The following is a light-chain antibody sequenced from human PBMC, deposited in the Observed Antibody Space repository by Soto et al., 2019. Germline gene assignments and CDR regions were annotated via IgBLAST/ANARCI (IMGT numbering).Light chain of an antibody. Sequence: EVVFTQSPCTLSLSPGERATLSCRVSQSVSNNYLAWYQQKPGQAPRLLIYGASNRAPGIPARFSGSGSGTDFTLAISSLEPEDFAVYYCQQRSKWPPTFGPGTKVDIK. V-gene: IGKV3-11*01. CDR1: QSVSNNY. J-gene: IGKJ3*01. CDR3: QQRSKWPPT. CDR2: GAS.